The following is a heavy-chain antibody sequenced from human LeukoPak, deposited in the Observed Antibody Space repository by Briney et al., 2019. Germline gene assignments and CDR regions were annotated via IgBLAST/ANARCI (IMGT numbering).Heavy chain of an antibody. CDR2: SSAYNGNT. V-gene: IGHV1-18*01. Sequence: ASVKLSCKVSGYAFTSYSISMVRQAPGPGLEWMGGSSAYNGNTNYAQKLQGRVTMTTDTSTSTAYMELRSLRSDDTAVYYCAREIRHDFDYWGQGTLVTVSS. CDR1: GYAFTSYS. J-gene: IGHJ4*02. CDR3: AREIRHDFDY.